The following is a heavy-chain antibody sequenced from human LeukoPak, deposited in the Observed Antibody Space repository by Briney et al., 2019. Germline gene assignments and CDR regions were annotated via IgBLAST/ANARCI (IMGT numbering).Heavy chain of an antibody. J-gene: IGHJ4*02. D-gene: IGHD3-3*01. CDR3: ARGPHGGFVIIPTEF. CDR2: IDSSSSYI. V-gene: IGHV3-21*01. Sequence: PGGSLRLSSAASGFTFSSYAMNWVRQAPGKGLEWVSSIDSSSSYIYYADSVKGRFTISRANAKNSLFLQMNSLRAEDTAVYYCARGPHGGFVIIPTEFWGQGTLVTVSS. CDR1: GFTFSSYA.